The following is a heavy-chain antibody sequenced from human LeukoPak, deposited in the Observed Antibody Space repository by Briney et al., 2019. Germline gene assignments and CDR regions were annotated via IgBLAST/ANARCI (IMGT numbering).Heavy chain of an antibody. CDR2: IKQDGSEK. CDR3: ARTGLTYYYDSSGYYSYYFDY. D-gene: IGHD3-22*01. J-gene: IGHJ4*02. V-gene: IGHV3-7*01. CDR1: GFTFSNYW. Sequence: GGSLRLSCAASGFTFSNYWMGWVRQAPGKGLEWVANIKQDGSEKYYVDSVKGRFTISRDNAKNSLYLQMNSLRAEDTAVYYCARTGLTYYYDSSGYYSYYFDYWGQGTLVTVSS.